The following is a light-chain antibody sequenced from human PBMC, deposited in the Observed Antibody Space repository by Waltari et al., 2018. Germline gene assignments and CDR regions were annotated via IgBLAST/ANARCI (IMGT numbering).Light chain of an antibody. CDR2: WAS. V-gene: IGKV4-1*01. Sequence: DIVLTQSPDSLTVSLGERATINCKSSQSVLYSSNDNNYLAWYQQKAGQPPKLLFYWASTLESGVPDRFSASGSGTDFTLTINSLAAEDVAVYYCQQHFGKRFSFGPGTKVDIK. CDR3: QQHFGKRFS. J-gene: IGKJ3*01. CDR1: QSVLYSSNDNNY.